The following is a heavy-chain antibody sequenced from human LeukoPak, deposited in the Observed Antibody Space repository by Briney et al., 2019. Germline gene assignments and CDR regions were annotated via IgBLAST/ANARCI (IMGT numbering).Heavy chain of an antibody. J-gene: IGHJ6*03. D-gene: IGHD6-13*01. CDR1: GGSFSGYY. Sequence: SETLSLTCAVYGGSFSGYYWSWIRQPPGKGLEWIGEINHSGSTNYNPPLKSRVTISVDTSKNQFSLKLSSVTAADTAVYYCARGKQQVYYYYYYYMDVWGKGTTVTVS. CDR2: INHSGST. CDR3: ARGKQQVYYYYYYYMDV. V-gene: IGHV4-34*01.